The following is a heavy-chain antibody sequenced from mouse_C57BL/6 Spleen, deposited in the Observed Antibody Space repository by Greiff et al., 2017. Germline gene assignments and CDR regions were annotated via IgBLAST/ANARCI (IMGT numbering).Heavy chain of an antibody. CDR3: TRSRGYYAMDY. CDR2: IDPSDSET. J-gene: IGHJ4*01. V-gene: IGHV1-52*01. Sequence: VQLQQPGAELVRPGSSVKLSCKASGYTFTSYWMHWVKQRPIQGLEWIGNIDPSDSETHYNQKFKGKAILTADKSSSTAYMELRSLTSEDSAVYYCTRSRGYYAMDYWGQGTSVTVSS. CDR1: GYTFTSYW.